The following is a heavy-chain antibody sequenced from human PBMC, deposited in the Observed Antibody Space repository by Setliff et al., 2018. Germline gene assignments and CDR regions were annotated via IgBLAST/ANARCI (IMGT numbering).Heavy chain of an antibody. J-gene: IGHJ6*02. V-gene: IGHV4-59*01. Sequence: LSLTCNVSGASISSYYWSWIRQPPGKGLESIGYIQKSGGTNYNPALKSRVTISVDTSTNQFSLKLRSVTAADTAVYSCARLSWNGLRYYGLDVWGQGTTVTVSS. CDR2: IQKSGGT. CDR1: GASISSYY. CDR3: ARLSWNGLRYYGLDV. D-gene: IGHD3-3*01.